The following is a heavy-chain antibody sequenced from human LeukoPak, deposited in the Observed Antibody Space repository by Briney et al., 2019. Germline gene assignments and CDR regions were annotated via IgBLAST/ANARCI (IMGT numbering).Heavy chain of an antibody. Sequence: ALVKVSCKASGGTFSTYAISWVRQAPGQGLEWMGRIIPIFGTANYAQKFQGRVTITTDESTSTANMELSSLRSEDTAVYYCARDHVGPELHYWGQGTLVTVSS. V-gene: IGHV1-69*05. CDR1: GGTFSTYA. D-gene: IGHD1-7*01. CDR2: IIPIFGTA. J-gene: IGHJ4*02. CDR3: ARDHVGPELHY.